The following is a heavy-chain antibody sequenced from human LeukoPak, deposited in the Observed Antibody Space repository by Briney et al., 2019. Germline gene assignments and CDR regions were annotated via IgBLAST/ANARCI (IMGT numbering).Heavy chain of an antibody. Sequence: GGSLRLSCAASGFTFSSYEMNWVRQAPGKGLEWVSYISSSGSTIYYADSVKGRFTISRDNAKNSLYLQMNSLRAEDTAVYYCARNEAYDILTGYYRRGTDYWGQGTLVTVSS. CDR3: ARNEAYDILTGYYRRGTDY. CDR2: ISSSGSTI. J-gene: IGHJ4*02. D-gene: IGHD3-9*01. CDR1: GFTFSSYE. V-gene: IGHV3-48*03.